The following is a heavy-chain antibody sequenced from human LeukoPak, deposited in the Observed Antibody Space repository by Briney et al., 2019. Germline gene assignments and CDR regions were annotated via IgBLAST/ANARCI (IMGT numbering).Heavy chain of an antibody. J-gene: IGHJ1*01. Sequence: KESGPTLVKPTQTVTPTCTFSGFSLSAAGVGVGWIRQPPGKALEWLALIYWHGDQRYSPSLRTRLTIAKDTSKNQVVLTLTDVGPVDTATYYCIHQHNLAAADTWGQGILVTVSS. D-gene: IGHD6-13*01. V-gene: IGHV2-5*01. CDR1: GFSLSAAGVG. CDR2: IYWHGDQ. CDR3: IHQHNLAAADT.